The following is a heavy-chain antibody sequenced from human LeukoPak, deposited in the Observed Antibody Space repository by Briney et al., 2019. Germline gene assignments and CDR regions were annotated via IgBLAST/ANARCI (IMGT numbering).Heavy chain of an antibody. CDR1: GFTFSSYA. CDR3: TTILERRSSGCGMDV. J-gene: IGHJ6*02. V-gene: IGHV3-23*01. D-gene: IGHD6-19*01. Sequence: GGSLRLSCEASGFTFSSYAMSWVRQAPGKGLEWVSSTTGSGGSTYYADSVKGRFTISRDNSKNTLYLQLNNLRAEDTAVYYCTTILERRSSGCGMDVWGQGTTVTVSS. CDR2: TTGSGGST.